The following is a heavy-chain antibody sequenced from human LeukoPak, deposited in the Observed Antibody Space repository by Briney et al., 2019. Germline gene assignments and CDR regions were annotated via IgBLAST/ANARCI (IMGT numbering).Heavy chain of an antibody. J-gene: IGHJ5*02. D-gene: IGHD3-16*01. CDR3: ARVGGENWFDP. CDR2: ISSSSSTI. Sequence: PGGSLRPSCAASGFTFSSYSMNWVRQAPGKGLEWVSYISSSSSTIYYADSVKGRFTISRDNAKNSLYLQMNSLRAEDTAVYYCARVGGENWFDPRGQGTLVTVSS. CDR1: GFTFSSYS. V-gene: IGHV3-48*01.